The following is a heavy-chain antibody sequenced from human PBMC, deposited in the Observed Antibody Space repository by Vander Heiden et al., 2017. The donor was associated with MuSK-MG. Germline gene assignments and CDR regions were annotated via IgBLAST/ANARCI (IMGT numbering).Heavy chain of an antibody. Sequence: QVQLQPWGAGLLKPSATLSLTCAVYGGSFSGYYWSWIRQPPGKGLEWIGEINHSGSTNYNPSLKSRVTISVDTSKNQFSLKLSSVTAADTAVYYCARARSGIYYPWYFDLWGRGTLVTVSS. V-gene: IGHV4-34*01. J-gene: IGHJ2*01. CDR3: ARARSGIYYPWYFDL. CDR1: GGSFSGYY. D-gene: IGHD1-26*01. CDR2: INHSGST.